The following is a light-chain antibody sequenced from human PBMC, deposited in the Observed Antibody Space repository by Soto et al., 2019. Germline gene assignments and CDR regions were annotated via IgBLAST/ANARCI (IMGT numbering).Light chain of an antibody. CDR1: QSVSSSY. CDR3: QQYGSSPPTYT. J-gene: IGKJ2*01. CDR2: GAS. V-gene: IGKV3-20*01. Sequence: EIVLTQSPGTLSLSPGERATLSCRASQSVSSSYLAWYQQKPGQAPRLLTYGASSRATGIPDRFSGSGSGTDFTLTISRLEPEDFAVYYCQQYGSSPPTYTFGQGTKLEIK.